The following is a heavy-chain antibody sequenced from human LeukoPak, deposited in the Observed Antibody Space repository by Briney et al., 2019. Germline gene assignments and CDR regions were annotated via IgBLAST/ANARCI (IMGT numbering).Heavy chain of an antibody. V-gene: IGHV4-34*01. CDR2: INHSGST. J-gene: IGHJ6*03. D-gene: IGHD4-17*01. Sequence: PSETLSLTCAVYGGSFSGYYWSWIRQPPGKGLEWIGEINHSGSTNYNPSLKSRVTMSVDTSKNQFSLKLSSVTAADTAIYYCARRTYYGDYWSSLDNYYMDVWGKGTTVTISS. CDR3: ARRTYYGDYWSSLDNYYMDV. CDR1: GGSFSGYY.